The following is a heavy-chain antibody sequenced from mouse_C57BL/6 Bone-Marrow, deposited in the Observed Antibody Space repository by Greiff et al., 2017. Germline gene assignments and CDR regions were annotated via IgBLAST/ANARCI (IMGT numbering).Heavy chain of an antibody. J-gene: IGHJ3*01. CDR3: ASTAQEGFAY. CDR2: IYPRSGNT. V-gene: IGHV1-81*01. Sequence: QVQLQQSGAELARPGASVKLSCKASGYTFTSYGISWVKQRPGQGLEWIGEIYPRSGNTYYNEKFKGKATLTADQSSSTAYMELRSLTSEDSAVYFCASTAQEGFAYWGQGTLVTVSA. CDR1: GYTFTSYG. D-gene: IGHD3-2*02.